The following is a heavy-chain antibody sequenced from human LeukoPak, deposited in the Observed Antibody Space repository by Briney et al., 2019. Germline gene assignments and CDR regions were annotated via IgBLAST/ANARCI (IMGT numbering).Heavy chain of an antibody. CDR1: GFAFSSFA. J-gene: IGHJ4*02. D-gene: IGHD1-1*01. V-gene: IGHV3-30*02. CDR2: IRYDGNSR. CDR3: TKGATGTLFDY. Sequence: GGSLRLSCAASGFAFSSFAMHWVRQAPGKGLEWVAFIRYDGNSRYFADSVKGRFTISRDNSKDTMYLQMNSLRAEDTAVYYCTKGATGTLFDYWGQGTLVTVSS.